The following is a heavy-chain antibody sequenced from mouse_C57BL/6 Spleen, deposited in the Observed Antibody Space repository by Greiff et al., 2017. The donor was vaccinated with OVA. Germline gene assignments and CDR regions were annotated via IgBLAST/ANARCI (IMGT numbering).Heavy chain of an antibody. Sequence: EVMLVESGGDLVKPGGSLKLSCAASGFTFSSYGMSWVRQTPDKRLEWVATISSGGSYTYYPDSVKGRFTISRDNAKNTLYLQMSSLKSEDTAMYYCARHTTVVATKSAMDYWGQGTSVTVSS. CDR3: ARHTTVVATKSAMDY. D-gene: IGHD1-1*01. J-gene: IGHJ4*01. V-gene: IGHV5-6*01. CDR1: GFTFSSYG. CDR2: ISSGGSYT.